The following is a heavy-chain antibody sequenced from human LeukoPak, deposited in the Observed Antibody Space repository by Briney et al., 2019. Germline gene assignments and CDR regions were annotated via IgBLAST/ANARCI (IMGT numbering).Heavy chain of an antibody. CDR2: IYYSGST. D-gene: IGHD3-22*01. J-gene: IGHJ5*02. CDR3: ARGYYYDSSGLGDWFDP. CDR1: GVSISNYY. V-gene: IGHV4-59*01. Sequence: SETLSLTCTVSGVSISNYYWSWIQQPPGKGLEWIGYIYYSGSTNYNPSLKSRVTISVDTSKNQFSLKLSSVTAADTAVYYCARGYYYDSSGLGDWFDPWGQGTLVTVSS.